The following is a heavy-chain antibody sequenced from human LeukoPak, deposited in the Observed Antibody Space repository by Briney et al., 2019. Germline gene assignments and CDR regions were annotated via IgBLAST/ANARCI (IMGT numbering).Heavy chain of an antibody. V-gene: IGHV4-34*01. D-gene: IGHD3-3*01. CDR3: ARGSDFWSGYLTSYYYGMDV. J-gene: IGHJ6*02. Sequence: PPETLSLTCAVYGGSFSGYYWSWIRQPPGKGLEWIGEIKHSGSTNHNPSLRSRVIISIDTSKNQFSLRLSSVTAADTAVYYCARGSDFWSGYLTSYYYGMDVWGQGTTVTVSS. CDR2: IKHSGST. CDR1: GGSFSGYY.